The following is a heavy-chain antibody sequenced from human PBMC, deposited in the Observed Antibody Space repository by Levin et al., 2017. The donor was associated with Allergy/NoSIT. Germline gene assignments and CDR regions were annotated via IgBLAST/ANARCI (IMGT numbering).Heavy chain of an antibody. J-gene: IGHJ6*03. D-gene: IGHD1-1*01. CDR3: ARRGTRDYYYYMDV. CDR2: IYPGDSDT. Sequence: GESLKISCQGSGYSFTSYWIGWVRQLPGKGLEWMGIIYPGDSDTIYSPSFQGQVTISADKSISTAYLQWSSLKASDTAIYYCARRGTRDYYYYMDVWGKGTTVTVSS. CDR1: GYSFTSYW. V-gene: IGHV5-51*01.